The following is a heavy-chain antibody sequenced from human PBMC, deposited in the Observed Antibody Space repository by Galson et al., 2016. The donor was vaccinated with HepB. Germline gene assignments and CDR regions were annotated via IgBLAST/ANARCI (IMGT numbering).Heavy chain of an antibody. CDR1: RFTFSNYA. J-gene: IGHJ6*02. CDR2: IYYDGSKT. Sequence: SLRLSCAASRFTFSNYAMTWVRQAPGKGLEWVAVIYYDGSKTYYADSVKGRFTISRDNTKNTLYLQMNRLRADDTAVYYCARVDEWADDDVGDCFHLWGQGTTVTVSS. CDR3: ARVDEWADDDVGDCFHL. D-gene: IGHD1-26*01. V-gene: IGHV3-33*08.